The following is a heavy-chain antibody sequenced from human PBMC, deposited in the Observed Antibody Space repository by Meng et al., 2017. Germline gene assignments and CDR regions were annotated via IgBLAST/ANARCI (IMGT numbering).Heavy chain of an antibody. CDR3: ARVLRDGYNLGY. Sequence: QGQLVQSGAEVKKPGSSVKASCQASGGTFSSYAISWVRQAPGQGLEWMGGIIPIFGTANYAQKFQGRVTITADESTSTAYMELSSLRSEDTAVYYCARVLRDGYNLGYWGQGTLVTVSS. D-gene: IGHD5-24*01. V-gene: IGHV1-69*01. CDR1: GGTFSSYA. CDR2: IIPIFGTA. J-gene: IGHJ4*02.